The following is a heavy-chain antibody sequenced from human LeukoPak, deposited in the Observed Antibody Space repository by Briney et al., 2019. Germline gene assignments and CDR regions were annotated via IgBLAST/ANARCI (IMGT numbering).Heavy chain of an antibody. CDR3: AKDRTIFGNYYYYMDV. V-gene: IGHV3-30*02. CDR1: GFTFSSYA. D-gene: IGHD3-3*01. CDR2: IRYDGSNK. Sequence: PGRSLRLSCAASGFTFSSYAMHWVRQAPGKGLEWVAFIRYDGSNKYYADSVKGRFTISRDNSKNTLYLQMNSLRAEDTAVFHCAKDRTIFGNYYYYMDVWGKGTTVTVSS. J-gene: IGHJ6*03.